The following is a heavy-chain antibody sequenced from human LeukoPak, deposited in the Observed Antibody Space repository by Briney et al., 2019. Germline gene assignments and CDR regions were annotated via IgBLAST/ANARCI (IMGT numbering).Heavy chain of an antibody. CDR3: AGPRGSGAFDI. Sequence: ASVKVSCKTSGYSFTSYGISWVRQAPGQGLEWMGWINGYNGNTDYAQKFQGRVTITTDESTSTAYMELSSLRSEDTAVYYCAGPRGSGAFDIWGQGTMVTVSS. V-gene: IGHV1-18*01. CDR2: INGYNGNT. D-gene: IGHD1-26*01. CDR1: GYSFTSYG. J-gene: IGHJ3*02.